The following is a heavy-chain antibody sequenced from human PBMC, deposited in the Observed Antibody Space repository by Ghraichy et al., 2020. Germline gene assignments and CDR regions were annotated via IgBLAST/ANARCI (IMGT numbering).Heavy chain of an antibody. J-gene: IGHJ6*02. Sequence: GGSLRLSCAASGFTFSSYSMNWVRQAPGKGLEWVSSISSSSSYIYYADSVKGRFTISRDNAKNSLYLQMNSLRAEDTAVYYCARFRVVNYVYYYYYGMDVWGQGTTVTVSS. CDR1: GFTFSSYS. D-gene: IGHD3-3*01. CDR2: ISSSSSYI. V-gene: IGHV3-21*01. CDR3: ARFRVVNYVYYYYYGMDV.